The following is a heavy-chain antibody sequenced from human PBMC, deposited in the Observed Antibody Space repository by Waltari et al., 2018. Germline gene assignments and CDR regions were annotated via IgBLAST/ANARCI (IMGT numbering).Heavy chain of an antibody. J-gene: IGHJ4*02. Sequence: QVQLVQSGAELKKSGASVKVSCKASGYTFTDYCVHWVRQAPGQGLGWMGWINPRSGGTNYAQKFRGRVPMTRDTSISTVYMELSSLRSDDTAVYYCVRGDRGPKRGPGYWGQGTLVTVSS. CDR1: GYTFTDYC. V-gene: IGHV1-2*02. CDR2: INPRSGGT. CDR3: VRGDRGPKRGPGY. D-gene: IGHD3-10*01.